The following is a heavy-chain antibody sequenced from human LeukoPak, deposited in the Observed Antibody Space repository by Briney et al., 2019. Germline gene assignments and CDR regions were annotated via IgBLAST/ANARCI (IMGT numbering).Heavy chain of an antibody. J-gene: IGHJ4*02. V-gene: IGHV1-3*01. CDR1: GYTFTTNA. CDR3: ARDRDSSGYFPY. CDR2: INAGKGNT. Sequence: ASVKVSCKASGYTFTTNALHWVRQAPGQRLEWMGLINAGKGNTKYSQKFQGRVTITGDTSARTAYMELSSLRSEDTAVYYCARDRDSSGYFPYWGQGTLVTVSS. D-gene: IGHD3-22*01.